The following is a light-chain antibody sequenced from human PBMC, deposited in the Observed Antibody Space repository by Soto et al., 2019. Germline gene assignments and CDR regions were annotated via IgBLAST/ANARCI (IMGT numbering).Light chain of an antibody. CDR1: QSINSW. J-gene: IGKJ1*01. CDR3: QLYNSYST. CDR2: KAT. V-gene: IGKV1-5*03. Sequence: DVQMTQSHSTLSASVGDRVTITCRASQSINSWLAWYQQKPGKAPKLLIYKATSLESRVPSRFRGSGSGTECTLTISSLQPDDFASYYCQLYNSYSTFGQGTKVDIK.